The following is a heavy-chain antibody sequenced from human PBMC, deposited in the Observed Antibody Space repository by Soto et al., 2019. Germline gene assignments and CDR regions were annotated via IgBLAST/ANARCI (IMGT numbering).Heavy chain of an antibody. D-gene: IGHD4-4*01. Sequence: QVQLQQWGAGLLKPSETLSLTCAVYGGSFSGYYWSWIRQPPGKGLEWIGEINHSGSTNYNPSLKSRVTISVNTSKNQFSLKLSSVTAADTAVYYCARGRRLPTTVTKKPWNWYFDLWGRGTLVTVSS. J-gene: IGHJ2*01. V-gene: IGHV4-34*01. CDR2: INHSGST. CDR3: ARGRRLPTTVTKKPWNWYFDL. CDR1: GGSFSGYY.